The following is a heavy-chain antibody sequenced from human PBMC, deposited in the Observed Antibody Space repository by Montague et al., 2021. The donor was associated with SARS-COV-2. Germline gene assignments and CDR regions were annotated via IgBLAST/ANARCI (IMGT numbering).Heavy chain of an antibody. Sequence: TLSLTCTVSGGSIGSSSYYWVWIRQPPGKGLEWIGSIYYSGNTDYNPTLKSRVTISLDTSKNQFSLKLSSVTAADTAVYYCTRPPFYYDSSGEGGDYWGQGTLVTVSS. V-gene: IGHV4-39*01. D-gene: IGHD3-22*01. CDR1: GGSIGSSSYY. CDR3: TRPPFYYDSSGEGGDY. CDR2: IYYSGNT. J-gene: IGHJ4*02.